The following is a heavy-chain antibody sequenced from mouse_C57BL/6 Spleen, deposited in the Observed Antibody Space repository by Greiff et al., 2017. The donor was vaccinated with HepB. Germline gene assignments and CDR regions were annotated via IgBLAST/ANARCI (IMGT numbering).Heavy chain of an antibody. V-gene: IGHV1-59*01. Sequence: QVQLQQPGAELVRPGTSVKLSCKASGYTFTSYWMHWVKQRPGQGLEWIGVIDPSDSYTNYNQKFKGKATLTVDTSSSTAYMQLSSLTSEDSAVYYGASPYDYGSPSWFAYWGQGTLVTVSA. CDR1: GYTFTSYW. CDR3: ASPYDYGSPSWFAY. D-gene: IGHD1-1*01. CDR2: IDPSDSYT. J-gene: IGHJ3*01.